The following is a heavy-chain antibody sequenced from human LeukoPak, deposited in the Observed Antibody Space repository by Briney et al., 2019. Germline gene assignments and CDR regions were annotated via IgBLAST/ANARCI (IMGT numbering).Heavy chain of an antibody. J-gene: IGHJ4*02. CDR3: AKVRHGGNSRGFFDY. V-gene: IGHV3-30*18. CDR2: ISYDGSNK. D-gene: IGHD4-23*01. CDR1: GFTFSSYG. Sequence: PGGSLRLSCAASGFTFSSYGMHWVRQAPGKGLEWVAVISYDGSNKYYADSVKGRFTISRDNSKNTLYLQMNSLRAEDTAVYYCAKVRHGGNSRGFFDYWGQGTLVTVSS.